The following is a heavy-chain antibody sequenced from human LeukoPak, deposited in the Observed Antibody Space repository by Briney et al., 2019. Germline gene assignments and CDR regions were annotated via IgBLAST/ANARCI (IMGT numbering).Heavy chain of an antibody. D-gene: IGHD6-13*01. Sequence: TSQTLSLTCAISGXSVSSNSSAWNWIRQSPSRGLEWLGRTYYGSKWYNDYAESVKSRINIKPDTSKNQFSLQLNSVTPEDTAVYYCARDQAGLDYWGQGTLVTVSS. V-gene: IGHV6-1*01. CDR2: TYYGSKWYN. J-gene: IGHJ4*02. CDR3: ARDQAGLDY. CDR1: GXSVSSNSSA.